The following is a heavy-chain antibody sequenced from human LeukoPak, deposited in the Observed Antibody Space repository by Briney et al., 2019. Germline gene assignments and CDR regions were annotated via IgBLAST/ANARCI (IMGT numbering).Heavy chain of an antibody. CDR3: ASLGRSGSYYYMDV. V-gene: IGHV4-39*07. CDR1: GGSISSYY. Sequence: PSETLSLTCTVSGGSISSYYWSWIRQPPGKGLEWIGSIYYSGSTYYNPSLKSRVTISVDTSKNQFSLKLSSVTAADTAVYYCASLGRSGSYYYMDVWGKGTTVTISS. D-gene: IGHD1-26*01. CDR2: IYYSGST. J-gene: IGHJ6*03.